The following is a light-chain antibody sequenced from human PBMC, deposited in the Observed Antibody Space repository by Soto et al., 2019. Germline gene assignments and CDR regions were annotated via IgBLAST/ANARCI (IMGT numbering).Light chain of an antibody. J-gene: IGKJ1*01. CDR1: QSVSSSF. Sequence: EIVLPQSPGTLSLSPGERATLSCRASQSVSSSFLGWYQQRPGQAPRLLIYGASRRATGIPDRFSGSGSGTDFTLTISRLEPEDFAVYYCQQYGSSPWTFGQGTKVDIK. CDR2: GAS. CDR3: QQYGSSPWT. V-gene: IGKV3-20*01.